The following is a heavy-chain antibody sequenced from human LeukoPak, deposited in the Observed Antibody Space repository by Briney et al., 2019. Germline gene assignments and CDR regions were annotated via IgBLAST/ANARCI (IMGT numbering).Heavy chain of an antibody. CDR1: GGSISRYY. CDR3: ARSNAKGGWFDP. D-gene: IGHD3-16*01. CDR2: IYYSGST. Sequence: SETLSLTCTVSGGSISRYYWSWIRQPPGKGLEWIGYIYYSGSTNYNPSLKSRVTISVDTSKNQFPLKLRSVTAADTAVYYCARSNAKGGWFDPWGQGTLVTVSS. J-gene: IGHJ5*02. V-gene: IGHV4-59*01.